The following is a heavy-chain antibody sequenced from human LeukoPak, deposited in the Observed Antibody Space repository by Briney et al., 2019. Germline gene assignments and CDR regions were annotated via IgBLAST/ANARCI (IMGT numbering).Heavy chain of an antibody. CDR2: IYHSGST. V-gene: IGHV4-4*02. J-gene: IGHJ4*02. Sequence: SETLSLTCAVSGGSLSSSNWWSWVRPPPGMGLEWIGEIYHSGSTNYNPSLKSRVTISVDKSKNQFSLKLSSVTAADTAVYYCARGVAVAGPSRHIDYWGQGTLVTVSS. CDR3: ARGVAVAGPSRHIDY. CDR1: GGSLSSSNW. D-gene: IGHD6-19*01.